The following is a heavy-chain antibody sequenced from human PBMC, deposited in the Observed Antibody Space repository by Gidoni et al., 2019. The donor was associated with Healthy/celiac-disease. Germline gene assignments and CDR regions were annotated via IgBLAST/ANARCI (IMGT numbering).Heavy chain of an antibody. J-gene: IGHJ3*02. CDR1: GYTFTSYD. CDR2: MNPNSGNT. Sequence: QVQLVQSGAEVKKPGASVYVSSQASGYTFTSYDINWVRQATGQGLEWMGWMNPNSGNTGYAQKFQGRVTMTRNTSISTAYMELSSLRSEDTAVYYCADSSGYPLGYDAFDIWGQGTMVTVSS. V-gene: IGHV1-8*01. CDR3: ADSSGYPLGYDAFDI. D-gene: IGHD3-22*01.